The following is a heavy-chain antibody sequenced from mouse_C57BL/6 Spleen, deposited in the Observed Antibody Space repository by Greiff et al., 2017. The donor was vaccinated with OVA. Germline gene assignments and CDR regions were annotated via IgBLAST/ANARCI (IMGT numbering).Heavy chain of an antibody. CDR3: ARGGSNYYFDY. Sequence: QVHMKQPGAELVMPGASVKLSCKASGYTFTSYWMHWVKQRPGQGLEWIGEIDPSDSYTNYNQKFKGKSTLTVDKSSSTAYMQLSSLTSEDSAVYYCARGGSNYYFDYWGQGTTLTVSS. CDR1: GYTFTSYW. J-gene: IGHJ2*01. V-gene: IGHV1-69*01. CDR2: IDPSDSYT. D-gene: IGHD2-5*01.